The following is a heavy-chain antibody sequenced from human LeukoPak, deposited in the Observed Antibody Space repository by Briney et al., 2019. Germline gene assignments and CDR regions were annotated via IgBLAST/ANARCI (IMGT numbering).Heavy chain of an antibody. J-gene: IGHJ4*02. Sequence: GRSLRLSCAASGFTFSSYGMHWVRQAPGKGLEWVAVISYDGSNKYYADSVKGRFTISRDNSKDTLYLQMNSLRAEDTAVYYCAKDPGGYSYGYNDYWGQGTLVTVSP. CDR2: ISYDGSNK. CDR3: AKDPGGYSYGYNDY. V-gene: IGHV3-30*18. CDR1: GFTFSSYG. D-gene: IGHD5-18*01.